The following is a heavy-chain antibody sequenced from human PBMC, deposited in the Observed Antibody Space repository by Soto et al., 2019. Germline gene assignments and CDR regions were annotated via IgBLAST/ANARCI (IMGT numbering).Heavy chain of an antibody. CDR1: GGSISSFTNHY. CDR2: IYHSGST. Sequence: PSETLSLTCTVSGGSISSFTNHYCSWIRLPPGKGLEWIGYIYHSGSTYYNPSLKSRVTISVDRSKNQFSLKLSSVTAADTAVYYCARVPDRWGQGTLVTVSS. D-gene: IGHD2-2*01. CDR3: ARVPDR. V-gene: IGHV4-30-2*01. J-gene: IGHJ5*02.